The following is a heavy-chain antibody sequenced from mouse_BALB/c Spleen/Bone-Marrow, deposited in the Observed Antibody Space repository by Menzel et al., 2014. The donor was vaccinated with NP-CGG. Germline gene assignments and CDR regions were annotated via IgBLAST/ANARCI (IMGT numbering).Heavy chain of an antibody. CDR2: ILPGSDST. V-gene: IGHV1-9*01. CDR3: ARDSSDYLAWFAY. J-gene: IGHJ3*01. D-gene: IGHD3-2*01. Sequence: VQRVESGAELMKPGASVKISCKATGYTFSSYWIEWVKQRPGHGLEWIGEILPGSDSTNYNENFKGKATFTADTSSNTAYMQLNSLTSENSAVYFCARDSSDYLAWFAYWGQGTLLTVS. CDR1: GYTFSSYW.